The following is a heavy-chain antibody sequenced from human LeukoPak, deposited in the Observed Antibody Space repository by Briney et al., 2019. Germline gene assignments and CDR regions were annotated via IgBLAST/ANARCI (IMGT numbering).Heavy chain of an antibody. V-gene: IGHV3-53*01. CDR1: GFTVSNNH. Sequence: GGSLRLSCAASGFTVSNNHMSWVRQAPGKGLEWVSVTYISGNTYYADSVKGRFTISRDNSKNTLYLQMNSLRAEDTAVYYCARVEVGAGGAFDIWGQGTMVTVSS. CDR3: ARVEVGAGGAFDI. CDR2: TYISGNT. D-gene: IGHD1-26*01. J-gene: IGHJ3*02.